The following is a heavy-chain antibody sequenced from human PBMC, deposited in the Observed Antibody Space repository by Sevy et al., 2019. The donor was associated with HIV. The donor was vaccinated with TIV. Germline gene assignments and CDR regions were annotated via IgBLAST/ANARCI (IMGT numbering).Heavy chain of an antibody. J-gene: IGHJ3*02. D-gene: IGHD2-21*02. CDR1: GFTFSSFS. CDR3: ARASISYCGGDCLYAFNI. V-gene: IGHV3-48*02. CDR2: ISSRGSSI. Sequence: GGSLRLSCAASGFTFSSFSMNWVRQAPGKTLEWISYISSRGSSIYYADSLKGRFSISRDNAKCSLYLQMNSLRDEDTAVYYCARASISYCGGDCLYAFNIWGQGTMVTVSS.